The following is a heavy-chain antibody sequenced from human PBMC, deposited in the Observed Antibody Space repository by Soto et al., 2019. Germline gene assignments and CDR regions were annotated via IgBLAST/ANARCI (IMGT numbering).Heavy chain of an antibody. CDR3: VASLYDVSSGFVGIDF. V-gene: IGHV1-58*01. CDR1: GFTFTSYA. J-gene: IGHJ4*02. Sequence: ASVKVSCKASGFTFTSYAVQWVRQARGQRLEWIGWIVVGSGNTNYAQKFQEGVTITRDMSTSTAYMELSSLRSEDTAVYYCVASLYDVSSGFVGIDFWGQGTLVTVSS. CDR2: IVVGSGNT. D-gene: IGHD3-3*01.